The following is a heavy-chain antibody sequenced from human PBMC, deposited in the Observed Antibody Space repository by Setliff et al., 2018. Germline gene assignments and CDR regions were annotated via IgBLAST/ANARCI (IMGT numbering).Heavy chain of an antibody. Sequence: NPSETLSLTCTVSGGSISSYYWSWIRQPPGKGLEWIGYIYYSGSTNYNPSLKSRVTISVDTSKNQFSLKLSSVTAADTAVYYCARGANYGGWFDPWGQGTLVTVSS. CDR2: IYYSGST. J-gene: IGHJ5*02. D-gene: IGHD4-17*01. CDR3: ARGANYGGWFDP. V-gene: IGHV4-59*01. CDR1: GGSISSYY.